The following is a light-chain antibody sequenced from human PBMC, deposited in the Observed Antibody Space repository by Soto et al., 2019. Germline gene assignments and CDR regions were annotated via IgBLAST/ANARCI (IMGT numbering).Light chain of an antibody. V-gene: IGKV3-20*01. CDR1: QSVGNN. Sequence: EIVMTQSPATLSVSPGERATLSCRASQSVGNNLAWYHQKPGQAPRVLIYGAARRATGIPNRFSSSASGADFTTVISRLEHEDLVEYCRQQNGRPITFGQGTRLEI. CDR3: QQNGRPIT. J-gene: IGKJ5*01. CDR2: GAA.